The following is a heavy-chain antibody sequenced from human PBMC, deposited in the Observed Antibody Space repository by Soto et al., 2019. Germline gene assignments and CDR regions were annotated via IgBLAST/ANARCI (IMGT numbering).Heavy chain of an antibody. CDR2: IYYSGST. Sequence: SETLSLTCTVSGGSISSYYWSWIRQPPGKGLEWIGYIYYSGSTNYNPSLKSRVTISVDTSKNQFSLKLSSVTAADTAVYYCARGALRYFVAGDYYYMDVWGKGATVTVSS. D-gene: IGHD3-9*01. CDR3: ARGALRYFVAGDYYYMDV. CDR1: GGSISSYY. V-gene: IGHV4-59*08. J-gene: IGHJ6*03.